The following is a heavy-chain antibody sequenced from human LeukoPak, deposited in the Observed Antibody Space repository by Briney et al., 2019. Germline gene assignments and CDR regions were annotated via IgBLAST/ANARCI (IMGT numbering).Heavy chain of an antibody. D-gene: IGHD3-9*01. CDR3: ARDLPYYDILTMGTFDY. Sequence: SVKVSCKASGGTFSSYAISWVRQAPGQGLEWMGGIIPIFGTANYAQKFRGRVTITADKSTRTAYMELSSLRSEDTAVYYCARDLPYYDILTMGTFDYWGQGTLVTVSS. CDR1: GGTFSSYA. V-gene: IGHV1-69*06. J-gene: IGHJ4*02. CDR2: IIPIFGTA.